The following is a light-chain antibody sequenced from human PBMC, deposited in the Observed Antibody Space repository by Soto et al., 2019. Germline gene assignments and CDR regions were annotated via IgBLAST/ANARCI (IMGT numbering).Light chain of an antibody. V-gene: IGKV3-20*01. J-gene: IGKJ1*01. Sequence: EIVLTQSPGTLSLSPGERATLSCRASQSVSSSYLAWYQQKPGQAPRLLIYGASTRATGIPARFSGSGSGTDFTLTISRLEPEDFAVYYCRQYGSSPPTFGQGTKVDIK. CDR2: GAS. CDR3: RQYGSSPPT. CDR1: QSVSSSY.